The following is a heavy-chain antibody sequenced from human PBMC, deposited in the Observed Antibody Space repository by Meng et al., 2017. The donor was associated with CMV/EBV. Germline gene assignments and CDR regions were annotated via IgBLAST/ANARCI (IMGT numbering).Heavy chain of an antibody. J-gene: IGHJ6*02. Sequence: ASVTVSCKASGYTFPSYYMHWVRQAPGQGLEWMGIINPSGGSTSYAQKFQGRVTMTRDTSTSTVYMELSSLRSEDTAVYYCARDQGYSSSSPEDHYYGMDVWGQGTTVTVSS. CDR1: GYTFPSYY. CDR2: INPSGGST. CDR3: ARDQGYSSSSPEDHYYGMDV. D-gene: IGHD6-6*01. V-gene: IGHV1-46*01.